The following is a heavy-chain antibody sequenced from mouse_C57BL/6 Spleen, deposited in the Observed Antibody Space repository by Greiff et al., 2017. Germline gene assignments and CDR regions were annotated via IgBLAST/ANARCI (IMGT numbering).Heavy chain of an antibody. D-gene: IGHD1-1*01. CDR3: ARDYYYGSSYAFDY. J-gene: IGHJ2*01. CDR2: IDPNSGGT. Sequence: VQVVESGAELVKPGASVKLSCKASGYTFTSYWMHWVKQRPGRGLEWIGRIDPNSGGTKYNEKFKSKATLTVDKPSSTAYMQLSSLTSEDSAVYYCARDYYYGSSYAFDYWGQGTTLTVSS. CDR1: GYTFTSYW. V-gene: IGHV1-72*01.